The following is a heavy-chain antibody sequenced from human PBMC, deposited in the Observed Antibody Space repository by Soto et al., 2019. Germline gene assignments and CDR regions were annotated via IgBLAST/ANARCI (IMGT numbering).Heavy chain of an antibody. CDR3: ATDQYGDVTDAFDI. CDR2: ISGSGGST. CDR1: GFTFSTYA. Sequence: EVQLLESGGGLVQPGGSLRLSCAASGFTFSTYAMSWVRQAAGKGLEWVSSISGSGGSTYYADSVKGRFTISRDNSKNTLYVQMNSLRAEDTAVYYCATDQYGDVTDAFDIWGQGTMVTVSS. V-gene: IGHV3-23*01. J-gene: IGHJ3*02. D-gene: IGHD4-17*01.